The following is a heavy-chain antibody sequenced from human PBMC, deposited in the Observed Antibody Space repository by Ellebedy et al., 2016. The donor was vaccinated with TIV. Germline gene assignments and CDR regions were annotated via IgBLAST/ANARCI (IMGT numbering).Heavy chain of an antibody. CDR3: ARPTSSLYSNYFWYFDL. D-gene: IGHD4-11*01. CDR1: GFTFDDYA. CDR2: ISWNSGSI. V-gene: IGHV3-9*01. J-gene: IGHJ2*01. Sequence: GGSLRLSXAASGFTFDDYAMHWVRQAPGKGLEWVSGISWNSGSIGYADSVKGRFTISRDNAKNSLYLQMNSLRAEDTAVYYCARPTSSLYSNYFWYFDLWGRGTLVTVSS.